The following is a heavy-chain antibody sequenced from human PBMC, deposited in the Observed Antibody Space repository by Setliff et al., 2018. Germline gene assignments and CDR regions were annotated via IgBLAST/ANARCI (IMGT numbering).Heavy chain of an antibody. CDR3: ARTGTYRYFDY. Sequence: TLSLTCTVSGGSISSYYWSWIRQPPGKGLEWIGQIYTSWSTNYNPSLKSRVTISLDTSKNQFSLSLTSVTAADTAVYYCARTGTYRYFDYWGQGALVTVSS. CDR2: IYTSWST. V-gene: IGHV4-4*09. CDR1: GGSISSYY. J-gene: IGHJ4*02. D-gene: IGHD1-26*01.